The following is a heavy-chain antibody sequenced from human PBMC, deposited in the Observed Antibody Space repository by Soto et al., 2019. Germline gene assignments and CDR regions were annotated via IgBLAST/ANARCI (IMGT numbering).Heavy chain of an antibody. CDR3: AKQQPPTYYDFWSGPQNYYYYYGMDV. Sequence: GGSLRLSCAASGFTFSSYAMSWVRQAPGKGLEWVAVISYDGSNKYYADSVKGRFTISRDNSKNTLYLQMNSLRAEDTAVYYCAKQQPPTYYDFWSGPQNYYYYYGMDVWGQGTTVTVSS. CDR1: GFTFSSYA. V-gene: IGHV3-30*18. J-gene: IGHJ6*02. CDR2: ISYDGSNK. D-gene: IGHD3-3*01.